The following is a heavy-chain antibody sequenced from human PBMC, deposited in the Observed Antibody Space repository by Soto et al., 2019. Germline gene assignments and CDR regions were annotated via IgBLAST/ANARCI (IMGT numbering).Heavy chain of an antibody. D-gene: IGHD2-2*01. V-gene: IGHV3-30-3*01. CDR2: ISYDGSNK. J-gene: IGHJ4*02. Sequence: GGSLRLSCEASGFTFSRYWMSWVRQAPGKGLEWVAVISYDGSNKYYADSVKGRFTISRDNSKNTLYLQMNSLRAEDTAVYYCARVRGYCISTSCYPLPFDYWGQGTLVTVSS. CDR3: ARVRGYCISTSCYPLPFDY. CDR1: GFTFSRYW.